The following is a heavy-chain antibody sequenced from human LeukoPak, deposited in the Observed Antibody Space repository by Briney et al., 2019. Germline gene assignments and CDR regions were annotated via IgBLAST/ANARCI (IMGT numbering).Heavy chain of an antibody. CDR2: VSSSSSTI. CDR3: ARDDDSSGYYYP. V-gene: IGHV3-11*01. CDR1: GFTFSDYY. Sequence: GGSLRLSCAASGFTFSDYYMSWIRQAPGKGLEWVSYVSSSSSTIYYADSVKGRFTISRDNAKNSLYLQMNSLRAEDTAVYYCARDDDSSGYYYPWGQGTLVTVSS. D-gene: IGHD3-22*01. J-gene: IGHJ5*02.